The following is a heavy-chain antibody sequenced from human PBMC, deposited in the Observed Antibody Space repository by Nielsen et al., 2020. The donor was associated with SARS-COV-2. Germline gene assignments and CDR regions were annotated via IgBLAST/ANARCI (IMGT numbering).Heavy chain of an antibody. D-gene: IGHD3-3*02. CDR3: ATSGPHFWSGYYYGVLNFDY. CDR1: GFTFSTYA. Sequence: GGSLRLSCAAPGFTFSTYAMSWVRKPQGKGLEWGSVIYIGGSSTYYADSVKGRFTISRDNSKNTLYLQMNSLRAEDTAVYYCATSGPHFWSGYYYGVLNFDYWGQGTLVTVSS. J-gene: IGHJ4*02. CDR2: IYIGGSST. V-gene: IGHV3-23*03.